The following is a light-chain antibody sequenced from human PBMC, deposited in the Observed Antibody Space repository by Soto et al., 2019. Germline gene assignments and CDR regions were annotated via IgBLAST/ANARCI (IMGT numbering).Light chain of an antibody. CDR2: AAS. V-gene: IGKV1-39*01. J-gene: IGKJ4*01. CDR3: QQSYSIPFT. Sequence: DIQMTQSPSSLSASVGDRVTITCRASQSVANYLNWYQQKPGKAPNLLIYAASSLQSGVPSRFRGSGSGTDFILTISSLQPEDFASYYCQQSYSIPFTFGGGTKVEIK. CDR1: QSVANY.